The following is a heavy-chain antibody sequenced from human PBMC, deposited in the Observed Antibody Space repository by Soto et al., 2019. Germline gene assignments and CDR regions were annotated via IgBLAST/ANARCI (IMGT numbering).Heavy chain of an antibody. CDR1: GFTFSNYA. CDR2: FSASSGST. V-gene: IGHV3-23*01. CDR3: SKGLNYFEH. J-gene: IGHJ4*01. Sequence: GGSLRLSCAASGFTFSNYAMSWVRQAPGKGLEWVSTFSASSGSTYYADSLKGRFTISRDNSKNTLDLQMDSLRAEDTAVYYCSKGLNYFEHWGHGTQVTVSS.